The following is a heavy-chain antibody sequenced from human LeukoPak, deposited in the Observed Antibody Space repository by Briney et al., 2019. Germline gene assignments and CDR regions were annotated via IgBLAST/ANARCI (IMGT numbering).Heavy chain of an antibody. CDR2: INHSGST. V-gene: IGHV4-34*01. CDR1: GGSFSGYY. D-gene: IGHD3-10*01. J-gene: IGHJ4*02. CDR3: VTTGRGTFAEVDN. Sequence: PSETLSLTCAVYGGSFSGYYWSWIRQPPGKGLEWIGEINHSGSTNYNPSLKSRVTISVDTSKNQFSLKLSSVTAADTAVYYCVTTGRGTFAEVDNWGQGTLVTVSS.